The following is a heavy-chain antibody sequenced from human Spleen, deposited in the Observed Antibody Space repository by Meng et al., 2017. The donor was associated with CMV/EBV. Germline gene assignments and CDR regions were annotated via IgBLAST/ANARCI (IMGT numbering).Heavy chain of an antibody. Sequence: GESLKISCAASGFTFSSYWMSWVRQAPGKGLEWVANIKQDGSEKYYVDSVKGRFTISRDNAKNSLYLQMNSLRAEDTAVYYCHAQRGVATIPPTEYYFGYWGQGTLVTVSS. D-gene: IGHD5-12*01. CDR3: HAQRGVATIPPTEYYFGY. CDR2: IKQDGSEK. CDR1: GFTFSSYW. V-gene: IGHV3-7*01. J-gene: IGHJ4*02.